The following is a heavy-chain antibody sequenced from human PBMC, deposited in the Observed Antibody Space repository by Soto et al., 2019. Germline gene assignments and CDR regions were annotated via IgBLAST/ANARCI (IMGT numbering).Heavy chain of an antibody. V-gene: IGHV3-53*01. Sequence: PGGSLRLSCAASGFTVSSNYMSWVRQAPGKGLEWVSVISSGGSTYYADSVKGRFTISRDNYKNTLYLQMNSLRAEDTAVYYCARVVWGSYRYRRAFDIWGQGTMVTVSS. CDR2: ISSGGST. J-gene: IGHJ3*02. D-gene: IGHD3-16*02. CDR3: ARVVWGSYRYRRAFDI. CDR1: GFTVSSNY.